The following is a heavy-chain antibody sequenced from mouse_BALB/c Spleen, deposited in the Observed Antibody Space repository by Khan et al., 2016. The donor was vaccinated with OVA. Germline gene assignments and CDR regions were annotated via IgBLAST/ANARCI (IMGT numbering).Heavy chain of an antibody. V-gene: IGHV1-9*01. CDR2: FLPGSGNA. Sequence: VQLQQSGAELMKPGASVKISCKATGYTFSNYWIEWVKQRPGHGLEWIGEFLPGSGNANYNERFKGKATFASDAYSNTAFMQLSSLTSEDSAVYFCARVKYGSSDYFDSWGQGTILTVSS. CDR1: GYTFSNYW. D-gene: IGHD1-1*01. J-gene: IGHJ2*01. CDR3: ARVKYGSSDYFDS.